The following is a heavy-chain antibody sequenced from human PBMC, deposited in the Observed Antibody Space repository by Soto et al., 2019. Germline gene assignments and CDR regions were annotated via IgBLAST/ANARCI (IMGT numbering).Heavy chain of an antibody. CDR1: GGSISSGGYS. Sequence: SETLSLTYAVSGGSISSGGYSWSWIRQPPGKGLEWIGYIYHSGSTYYNPSLKSRVTISVDRSKNQFSLKLSSVTAADTDVYYCARVPDRWGQGTLVTVSS. J-gene: IGHJ5*02. CDR3: ARVPDR. CDR2: IYHSGST. D-gene: IGHD2-2*01. V-gene: IGHV4-30-2*01.